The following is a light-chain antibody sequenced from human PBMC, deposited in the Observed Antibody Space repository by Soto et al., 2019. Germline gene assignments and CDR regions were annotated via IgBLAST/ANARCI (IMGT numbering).Light chain of an antibody. CDR2: AAS. V-gene: IGKV1-39*01. CDR3: QQSYSTPRT. Sequence: DIQMTQSPSSLSASVDATVTITCRASQSISSYLNWYQQKPGKAPKLLIYAASSLQSGVPSRFSGSGSGTDFTLTISSLQPEDFATYYCQQSYSTPRTFGQGTKVDIK. J-gene: IGKJ1*01. CDR1: QSISSY.